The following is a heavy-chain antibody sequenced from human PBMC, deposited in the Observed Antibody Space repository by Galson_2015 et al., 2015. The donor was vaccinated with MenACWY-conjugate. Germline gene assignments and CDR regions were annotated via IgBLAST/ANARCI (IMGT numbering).Heavy chain of an antibody. CDR3: AREPQFCSGTRCSFGWFDP. Sequence: YLDRSVCGAFVSGYFSSRLRQPPGPGPAWTAWITCSATTNCNLSLNSRVNMSMVTCNNQFSLKLYSVTAADTAVYYCAREPQFCSGTRCSFGWFDPWGQGTLVTVSP. J-gene: IGHJ5*02. D-gene: IGHD2-15*01. V-gene: IGHV4-59*02. CDR2: ITCSATT. CDR1: GAFVSGYF.